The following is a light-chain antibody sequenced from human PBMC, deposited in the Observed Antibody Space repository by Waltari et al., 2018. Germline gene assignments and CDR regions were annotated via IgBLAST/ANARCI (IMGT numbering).Light chain of an antibody. V-gene: IGKV3-15*01. J-gene: IGKJ1*01. CDR2: GAS. CDR1: QGVSSN. CDR3: QQYKNWPRT. Sequence: EIVMTQSPATLSVSPGERATLSCRASQGVSSNLAWYQQKPGHAPRLLIYGASTRATGIPARFSGSGSGTEFTLTISSLQSEDFAVYYCQQYKNWPRTFGQGTKVEIK.